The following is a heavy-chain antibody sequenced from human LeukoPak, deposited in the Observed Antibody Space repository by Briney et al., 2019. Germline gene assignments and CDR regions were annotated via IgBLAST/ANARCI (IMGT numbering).Heavy chain of an antibody. CDR3: ARVVDTAMLLQSYNWFDP. D-gene: IGHD5-18*01. J-gene: IGHJ5*02. CDR1: GYTFTSYD. V-gene: IGHV1-8*01. Sequence: ASVKVSCKASGYTFTSYDINWVRQATGQGLEWMGWMNPNSGNTYYAQKLQGRVTMTTDTSTSTAYMELRSLRSDDTAVYYCARVVDTAMLLQSYNWFDPWGQGTLVTVSS. CDR2: MNPNSGNT.